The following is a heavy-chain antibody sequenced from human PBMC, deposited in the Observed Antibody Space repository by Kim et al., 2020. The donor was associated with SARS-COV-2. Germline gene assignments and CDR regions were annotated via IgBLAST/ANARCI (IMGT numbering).Heavy chain of an antibody. V-gene: IGHV3-64D*09. D-gene: IGHD5-12*01. J-gene: IGHJ4*02. Sequence: VKGRITSSRDNSKNTLYLQMSSLRAEDTAVYYCVKDTVRRDGYNCPFDYWGQGTLVTVSS. CDR3: VKDTVRRDGYNCPFDY.